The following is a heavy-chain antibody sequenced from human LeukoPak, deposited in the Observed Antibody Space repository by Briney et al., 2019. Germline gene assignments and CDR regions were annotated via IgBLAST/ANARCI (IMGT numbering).Heavy chain of an antibody. V-gene: IGHV3-66*01. J-gene: IGHJ4*02. D-gene: IGHD6-19*01. Sequence: RGSPRLSCAASGFTVSSKYMSWVRQAPGKGLEWVSVIYSGGNTNYADSVKGRFSISRDNSKNTLYLQMNSLRAEDTAVYYCARDGPSGWGFDYWGQGTLVTVSS. CDR3: ARDGPSGWGFDY. CDR1: GFTVSSKY. CDR2: IYSGGNT.